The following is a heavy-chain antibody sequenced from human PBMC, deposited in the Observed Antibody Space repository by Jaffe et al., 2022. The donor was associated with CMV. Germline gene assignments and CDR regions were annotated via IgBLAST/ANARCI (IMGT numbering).Heavy chain of an antibody. Sequence: QVQLVESGGGVVQPGRSLRLSCAASGFTFSHCGMHWVRQAPGKGLEWVAVIWFDGSKTYYVDSVKGRFTISRDNSKNIVYLQMNSLRADDTAVYYCAREPMINSWNDGLDPWGQGTLVTVSS. V-gene: IGHV3-33*04. D-gene: IGHD1-1*01. CDR2: IWFDGSKT. CDR3: AREPMINSWNDGLDP. CDR1: GFTFSHCG. J-gene: IGHJ5*02.